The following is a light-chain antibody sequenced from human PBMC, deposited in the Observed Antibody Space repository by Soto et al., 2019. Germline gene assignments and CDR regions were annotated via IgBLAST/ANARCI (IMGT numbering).Light chain of an antibody. CDR3: QQYYSYLLT. CDR2: AAS. CDR1: QNISSY. J-gene: IGKJ4*01. Sequence: AIRVTQSPSSLSASTGDRVTITCRASQNISSYLAWYQQKPGKAPKLLIYAASTLQSGVPSRFSGSGSGADFTLTISCLQSEDFATYYCQQYYSYLLTFGGGTKVEIK. V-gene: IGKV1-8*01.